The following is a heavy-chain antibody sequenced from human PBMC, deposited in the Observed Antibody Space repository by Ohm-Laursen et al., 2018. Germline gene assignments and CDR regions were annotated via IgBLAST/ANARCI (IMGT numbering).Heavy chain of an antibody. D-gene: IGHD5-12*01. CDR2: INPNSGNT. CDR1: GYTFTSYD. CDR3: ARDVDVTPDELDY. J-gene: IGHJ4*02. V-gene: IGHV1-8*01. Sequence: GASVKVSCKASGYTFTSYDINWVRQATGQGLEWMGLINPNSGNTRYAQKFQDRVTMTRDTYTSTVYMELSSLTSEDTAVYYCARDVDVTPDELDYWGQGTLVTVSS.